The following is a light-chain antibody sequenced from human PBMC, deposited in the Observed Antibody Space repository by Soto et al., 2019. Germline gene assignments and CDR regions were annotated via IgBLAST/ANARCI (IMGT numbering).Light chain of an antibody. CDR3: QTWGTGPWV. V-gene: IGLV4-69*01. CDR2: INSDGSH. Sequence: QPVLTQSPSASASLGASIKLTCTLSSGHSNYSIAWHQQQPEKGPRYLMKINSDGSHSKGDGIPDRFSGSSSGAERYLTISRLQSEDEADYYCQTWGTGPWVFGGGTKLTVL. CDR1: SGHSNYS. J-gene: IGLJ3*02.